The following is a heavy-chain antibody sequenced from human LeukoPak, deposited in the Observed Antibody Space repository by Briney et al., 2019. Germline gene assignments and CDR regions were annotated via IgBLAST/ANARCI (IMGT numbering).Heavy chain of an antibody. CDR1: GGTFSSYA. J-gene: IGHJ3*02. D-gene: IGHD5-12*01. V-gene: IGHV1-69*05. Sequence: GASVKVSCKASGGTFSSYAISWVRQAPGQGLEWMGGIIPIFGTANYAQKFQGRVTITTDESTSTAYMELSSLRSEDTAVYYCARSGGRVAPSHDRSAFDIWGQGTMVTVSS. CDR3: ARSGGRVAPSHDRSAFDI. CDR2: IIPIFGTA.